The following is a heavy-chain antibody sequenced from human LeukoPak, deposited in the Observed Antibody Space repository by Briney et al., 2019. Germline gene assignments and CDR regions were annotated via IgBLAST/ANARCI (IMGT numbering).Heavy chain of an antibody. D-gene: IGHD3-10*01. V-gene: IGHV3-64D*06. CDR3: VKDLSGTYSFDY. CDR2: TTDTGGST. J-gene: IGHJ4*02. Sequence: GSLRLSCSASGFTFSRNTMHGVRQAPGKGLEYVSGTTDTGGSTYYAYSVKGRFTISRDNSKKTLYLQVNSLRVEDTAVYYCVKDLSGTYSFDYWGQGTLVTVSS. CDR1: GFTFSRNT.